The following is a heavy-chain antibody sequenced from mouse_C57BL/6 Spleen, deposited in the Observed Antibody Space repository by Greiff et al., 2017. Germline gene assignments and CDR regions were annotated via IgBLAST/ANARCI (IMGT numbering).Heavy chain of an antibody. CDR3: ARDPNDEEYAMDY. CDR2: ISYDGSN. J-gene: IGHJ4*01. V-gene: IGHV3-6*01. CDR1: GYSITSGYY. Sequence: EVQLQQSGPGLVKPSQSLSLTCSVTGYSITSGYYWNWIRQFPGNKLEWMGYISYDGSNNYNPSLKNRIAITRDTSKNQFFLKLNYVTTEDTATYYCARDPNDEEYAMDYWGQGTSVTVSS. D-gene: IGHD4-1*01.